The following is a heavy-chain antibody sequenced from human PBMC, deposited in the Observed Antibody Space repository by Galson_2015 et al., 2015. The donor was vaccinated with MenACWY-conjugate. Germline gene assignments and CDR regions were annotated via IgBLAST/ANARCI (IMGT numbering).Heavy chain of an antibody. CDR1: GYTFSSFS. Sequence: SVKVSCKASGYTFSSFSMNWVRQAPGQGLEWMGKINTNTGTPTYAQGFTGRFVFSLDTTVSSAYLQITSLKPDDTAVYFCARAQVSGTGPSLHYWGQGTLVTVSS. D-gene: IGHD6-19*01. CDR3: ARAQVSGTGPSLHY. J-gene: IGHJ4*02. V-gene: IGHV7-4-1*02. CDR2: INTNTGTP.